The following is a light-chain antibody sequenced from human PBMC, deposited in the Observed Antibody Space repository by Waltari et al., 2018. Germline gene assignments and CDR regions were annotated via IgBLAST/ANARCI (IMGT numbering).Light chain of an antibody. CDR2: WAS. V-gene: IGKV4-1*01. J-gene: IGKJ5*01. Sequence: DIVMTQSPDSLAVSLGERATINCKSSQSVLYNSNNKNYVAWYQQKPGQPPKLLIYWASTREFGVPDRFSGSGSGTDFTLTISSLQAEDVAVYYCQQYYSAPITFGQGTRLEIK. CDR3: QQYYSAPIT. CDR1: QSVLYNSNNKNY.